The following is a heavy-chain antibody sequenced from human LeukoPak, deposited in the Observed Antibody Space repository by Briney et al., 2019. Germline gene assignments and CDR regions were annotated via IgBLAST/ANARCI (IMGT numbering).Heavy chain of an antibody. D-gene: IGHD3-3*01. CDR2: IRSKAYGRTT. CDR1: GCTFGDYA. Sequence: GGSLRLSCTASGCTFGDYAMSWFRQAPGKGLEWVGFIRSKAYGRTTEYAASVKGRFTISRDDSKSIAYLQMNSLKTEDTAVYYCTRGAQYYDFWSGYYITPYYYYYMDVWGKGTTVTVSS. CDR3: TRGAQYYDFWSGYYITPYYYYYMDV. J-gene: IGHJ6*03. V-gene: IGHV3-49*03.